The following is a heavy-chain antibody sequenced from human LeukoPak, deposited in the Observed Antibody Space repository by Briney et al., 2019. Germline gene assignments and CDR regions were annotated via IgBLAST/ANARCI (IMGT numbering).Heavy chain of an antibody. D-gene: IGHD7-27*01. V-gene: IGHV3-48*03. Sequence: GGSLRLSCAASGFTFSSYEMNWVRQAPGKGLEWVSYISSSGSTIYYADSVKGRFTISRDNAKSSLYLQMNSLRAEDTAVYYCAKALGMSGGYYFDYWGQGTPVTVSS. CDR1: GFTFSSYE. CDR2: ISSSGSTI. CDR3: AKALGMSGGYYFDY. J-gene: IGHJ4*02.